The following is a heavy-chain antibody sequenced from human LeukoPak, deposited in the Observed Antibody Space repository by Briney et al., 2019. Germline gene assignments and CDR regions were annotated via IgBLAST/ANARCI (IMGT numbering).Heavy chain of an antibody. CDR2: IGGSGGST. D-gene: IGHD3-10*01. J-gene: IGHJ4*02. V-gene: IGHV3-23*01. CDR3: VNLGYFDY. CDR1: GFTFSSYD. Sequence: GGSLTLSCAASGFTFSSYDMSWVRQAPGKGLEWVSTIGGSGGSTYYADSVKGRFTISRDNSKNTLYLQMNNLRAEDTAVYYCVNLGYFDYWGQGNQLRVSS.